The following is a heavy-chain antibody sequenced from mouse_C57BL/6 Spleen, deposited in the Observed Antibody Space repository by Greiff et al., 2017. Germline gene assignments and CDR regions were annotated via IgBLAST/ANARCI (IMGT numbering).Heavy chain of an antibody. D-gene: IGHD2-4*01. CDR1: GYTFPRYG. CDR2: IYPRSGNT. V-gene: IGHV1-81*01. J-gene: IGHJ2*01. Sequence: QVQLQQSGAELARPGASVKLSCKASGYTFPRYGISWVKQRTGQGLEWIGEIYPRSGNTYYNEKFKGKATLTADNSSSTAYMELRKLTSEDSAVYFCAPIYDDDDYDYGGQGTTLTGSS. CDR3: APIYDDDDYDY.